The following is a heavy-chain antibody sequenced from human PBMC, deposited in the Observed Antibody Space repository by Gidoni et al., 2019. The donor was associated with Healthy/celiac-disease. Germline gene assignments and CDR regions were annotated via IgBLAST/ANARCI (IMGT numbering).Heavy chain of an antibody. Sequence: EVYLVESGGGLVQLGGSLRPSCSSPGFTFSSYEMNWVRQVPGKGLEWVSYISSSGSTIYYADSVKGRFTISRDNAKNSLYLQMNSLRAEDTAVYYCARDPTYYYDSSGYFDLWGRGTLVTVSS. J-gene: IGHJ2*01. CDR2: ISSSGSTI. CDR1: GFTFSSYE. D-gene: IGHD3-22*01. V-gene: IGHV3-48*03. CDR3: ARDPTYYYDSSGYFDL.